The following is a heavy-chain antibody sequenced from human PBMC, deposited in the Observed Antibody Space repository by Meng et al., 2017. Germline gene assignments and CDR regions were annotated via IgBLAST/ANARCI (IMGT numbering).Heavy chain of an antibody. CDR2: MNPNSGNT. V-gene: IGHV1-8*01. Sequence: VQLVLAVADVKKPGASVKVSFKASGYTFTSYDINWVRQATGQGLVWRGWMNPNSGNTGYSQKFQGRVTMTRNTTISTAYMELSSLRSEDTAVYYCARDYFDNYSGIAYYFDYWGQGTLVTVSS. J-gene: IGHJ4*02. D-gene: IGHD4-23*01. CDR3: ARDYFDNYSGIAYYFDY. CDR1: GYTFTSYD.